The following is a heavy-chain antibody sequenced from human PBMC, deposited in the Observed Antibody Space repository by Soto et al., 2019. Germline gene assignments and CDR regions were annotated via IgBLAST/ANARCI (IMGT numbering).Heavy chain of an antibody. Sequence: ASVKVSCKASGYTFTSYAMHWVRQAPGQRLEWMGWINAGNGNTKYSQKFQGRVTITRDTSASTAYMELSSLRSEDTAVYYCARGLGLYYYSYYGMDVWGQGTTVNVSS. CDR1: GYTFTSYA. CDR3: ARGLGLYYYSYYGMDV. J-gene: IGHJ6*02. D-gene: IGHD6-19*01. CDR2: INAGNGNT. V-gene: IGHV1-3*01.